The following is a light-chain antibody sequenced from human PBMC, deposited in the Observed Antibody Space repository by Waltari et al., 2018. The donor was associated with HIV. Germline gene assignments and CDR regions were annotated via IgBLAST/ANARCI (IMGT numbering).Light chain of an antibody. J-gene: IGLJ2*01. Sequence: QSVLTQPPSVSGAPGQTVTVSCTGSPSNLGANFDVHWYQHLPGTAPKLLIYGNNDRPPGVPARFSGSRSGSSASLAITGLQAEDEADYYCQSYDNVLTAVIFGGGTKVTVL. CDR1: PSNLGANFD. CDR2: GNN. CDR3: QSYDNVLTAVI. V-gene: IGLV1-40*01.